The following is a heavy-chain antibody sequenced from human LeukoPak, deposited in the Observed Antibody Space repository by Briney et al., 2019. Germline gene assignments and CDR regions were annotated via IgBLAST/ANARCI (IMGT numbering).Heavy chain of an antibody. Sequence: SGPTLVKPTQTLTLTCTFSGFSLSTSGVGVGWIRQPPGKALEWLALIYWNDDKRYSPSLKSRLTITKDTSKNQVVLTMTNMDPVDTATYYCAHQDYDSGGYYRAAEYFQHWGQGTLVTVSS. CDR3: AHQDYDSGGYYRAAEYFQH. V-gene: IGHV2-5*01. CDR2: IYWNDDK. D-gene: IGHD3-22*01. CDR1: GFSLSTSGVG. J-gene: IGHJ1*01.